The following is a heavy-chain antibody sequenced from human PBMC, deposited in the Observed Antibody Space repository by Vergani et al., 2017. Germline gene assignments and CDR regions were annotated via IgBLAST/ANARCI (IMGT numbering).Heavy chain of an antibody. CDR1: GGSISSYY. CDR2: IYYSGST. CDR3: ARSSPNYYGSGSGYYYYYGMDV. J-gene: IGHJ6*02. Sequence: QVQLQESGPGLVKPSETLSLTCTVSGGSISSYYWSWIRQPPGKGLEWIGYIYYSGSTNYNPSLKSRVTISVDTSKNQFSLKLSSVTAADTAVYYCARSSPNYYGSGSGYYYYYGMDVWGQGTTVTVSS. V-gene: IGHV4-59*08. D-gene: IGHD3-10*01.